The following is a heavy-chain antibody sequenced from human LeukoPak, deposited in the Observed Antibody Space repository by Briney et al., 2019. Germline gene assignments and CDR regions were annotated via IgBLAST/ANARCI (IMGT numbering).Heavy chain of an antibody. V-gene: IGHV1-18*04. J-gene: IGHJ6*04. CDR1: GYTFTSYG. CDR2: ISAYNGNT. D-gene: IGHD3-10*01. Sequence: ASVKVSCKASGYTFTSYGISWVRQAPGQGLEWMGWISAYNGNTNYAQKLQGRATMTTDTSTSTAYMELRSLRSDDTAVYYCARFTTRWFGELLYYYYGMDVWGKGTTVTVSS. CDR3: ARFTTRWFGELLYYYYGMDV.